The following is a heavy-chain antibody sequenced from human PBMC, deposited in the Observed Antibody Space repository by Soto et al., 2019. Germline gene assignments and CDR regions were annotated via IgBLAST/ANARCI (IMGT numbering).Heavy chain of an antibody. D-gene: IGHD5-12*01. J-gene: IGHJ6*02. V-gene: IGHV1-69*01. CDR3: ARGRGYSGDDHYYYFDMDG. Sequence: QVQLVQSGAEVKKPGSSVKVSCKASGGTFNNYPITWVRQAPGEGLEWMGGSIPIFGTANYAQKFQGRVTISVDESTSTAYMELSSLRSEDTAVYYGARGRGYSGDDHYYYFDMDGWGQGTTVTVSS. CDR2: SIPIFGTA. CDR1: GGTFNNYP.